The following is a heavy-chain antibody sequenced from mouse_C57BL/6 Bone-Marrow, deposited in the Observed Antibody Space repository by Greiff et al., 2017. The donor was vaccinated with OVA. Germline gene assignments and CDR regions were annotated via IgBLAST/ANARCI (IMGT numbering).Heavy chain of an antibody. J-gene: IGHJ3*01. CDR3: ASRTAQATWFAY. Sequence: VQLQQSGPELVRPGASVKISCKAPGYTFTSHWMQWVRQRPGQGLEWIGEIFPGSGSTYYNEKFKGKATLTVDTSSSTAYMQLSSLTSEASAVYFCASRTAQATWFAYWGQGTLVTVSA. V-gene: IGHV1-56*01. D-gene: IGHD3-2*02. CDR1: GYTFTSHW. CDR2: IFPGSGST.